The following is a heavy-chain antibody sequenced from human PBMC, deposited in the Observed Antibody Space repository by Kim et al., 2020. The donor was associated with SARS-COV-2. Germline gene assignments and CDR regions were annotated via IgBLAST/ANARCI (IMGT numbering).Heavy chain of an antibody. D-gene: IGHD3-22*01. J-gene: IGHJ4*02. Sequence: YTPSPKRRVTISVDTSKNQFSLKLSSVTAADTAVYYCASAYYYDSSGYFYWGQGTLVTVSS. CDR3: ASAYYYDSSGYFY. V-gene: IGHV4-59*01.